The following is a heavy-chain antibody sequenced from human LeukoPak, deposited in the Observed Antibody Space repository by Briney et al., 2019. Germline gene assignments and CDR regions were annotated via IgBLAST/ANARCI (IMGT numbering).Heavy chain of an antibody. J-gene: IGHJ6*02. CDR3: ARRRYCSSATCAIGGMDV. CDR2: IYYSGYT. CDR1: GGSISNYH. D-gene: IGHD2-2*01. Sequence: SETLSLTCTVSGGSISNYHWNWIRQPPGKGLEWIGYIYYSGYTSYNPSLKSRVTISVDTSKNQFSLRLTPVTAADTAEYYCARRRYCSSATCAIGGMDVWGQGTTVIVSS. V-gene: IGHV4-59*08.